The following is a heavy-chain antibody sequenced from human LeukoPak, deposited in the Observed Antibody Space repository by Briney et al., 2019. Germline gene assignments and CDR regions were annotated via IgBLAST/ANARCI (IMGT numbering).Heavy chain of an antibody. Sequence: TSETLSLTCTVSGYSISSCYYWGFLQPPPGKLQEWMGYIYYSGSNNYNSSLKSRVTISVDTSKNQSSLKLSSVTAADTAVYYCARDLGYFRAFDIWGQGTMVTVSS. CDR3: ARDLGYFRAFDI. D-gene: IGHD2/OR15-2a*01. CDR2: IYYSGSN. J-gene: IGHJ3*02. V-gene: IGHV4-38-2*02. CDR1: GYSISSCYY.